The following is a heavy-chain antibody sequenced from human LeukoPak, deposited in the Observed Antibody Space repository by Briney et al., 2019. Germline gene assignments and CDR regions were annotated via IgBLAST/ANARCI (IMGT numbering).Heavy chain of an antibody. D-gene: IGHD6-13*01. CDR2: ISGSGGST. J-gene: IGHJ4*02. CDR3: AKSIAAAGKFDY. V-gene: IGHV3-23*01. CDR1: GFTFSSYA. Sequence: PGGSLRLSCAASGFTFSSYAMSWVRQAPGKGLEWVSAISGSGGSTYYADSVKGQFTISRDNSKNTLYLQMNSLRAEDTAVYYCAKSIAAAGKFDYWGQGTLVTVSS.